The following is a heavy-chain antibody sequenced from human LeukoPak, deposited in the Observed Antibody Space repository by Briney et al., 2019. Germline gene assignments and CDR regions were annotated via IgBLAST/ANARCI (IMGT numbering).Heavy chain of an antibody. Sequence: ASVKVSCKASGYTFTSYYMHWVRQAPGQGLEWMGIINPSGGSTSYAQKFQGRVTMTRDTSTSTVYMELSSLRSEDTAVYYCARWPYYDSSGHDEAQHWGQGTLVTVSS. CDR3: ARWPYYDSSGHDEAQH. V-gene: IGHV1-46*01. CDR2: INPSGGST. D-gene: IGHD3-22*01. J-gene: IGHJ1*01. CDR1: GYTFTSYY.